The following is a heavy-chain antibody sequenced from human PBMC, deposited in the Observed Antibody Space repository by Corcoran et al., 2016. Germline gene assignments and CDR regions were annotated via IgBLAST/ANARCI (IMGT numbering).Heavy chain of an antibody. Sequence: QVQLVQSGGEVKKPGASVKVSCKASSYTFTSNGMSWVRQAPGQRLEWMGWITVYNGKTNYAQKFQGRVTMTTDTSTSTAYMELRSLRSDDTAVYDCATRPGRDPYYFDYWGQGTLVTVSS. J-gene: IGHJ4*02. CDR2: ITVYNGKT. CDR1: SYTFTSNG. CDR3: ATRPGRDPYYFDY. V-gene: IGHV1-18*01.